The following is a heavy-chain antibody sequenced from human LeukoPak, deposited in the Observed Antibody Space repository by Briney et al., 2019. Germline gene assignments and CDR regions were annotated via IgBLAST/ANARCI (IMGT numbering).Heavy chain of an antibody. CDR2: ISSSSSYI. D-gene: IGHD2-21*02. V-gene: IGHV3-21*01. Sequence: GGSLRLSCAASGFTFSSYSMNWVRQAPGKGLEWVSSISSSSSYIYYADSVKGRFTISGDNAKNSLYLQMNSLRAEDTAVYYCARDTGDSRTVAAYYFDYWGQGTLVTVSS. CDR3: ARDTGDSRTVAAYYFDY. CDR1: GFTFSSYS. J-gene: IGHJ4*02.